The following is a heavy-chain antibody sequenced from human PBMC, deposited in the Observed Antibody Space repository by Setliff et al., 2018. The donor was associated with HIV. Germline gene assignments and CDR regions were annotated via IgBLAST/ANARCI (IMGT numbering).Heavy chain of an antibody. V-gene: IGHV4-39*07. CDR1: GGSISSSSYY. CDR2: IYYGGST. CDR3: ARDVYDYDFGGYFYMDV. D-gene: IGHD3-3*01. J-gene: IGHJ6*03. Sequence: SETLSLTCTVSGGSISSSSYYWGWIRQPPGKGLEWIGSIYYGGSTYSNPSLKSRVTISVDTSKNQFSLKLSSVTAADTAMYYCARDVYDYDFGGYFYMDVWGKGTTVTVSS.